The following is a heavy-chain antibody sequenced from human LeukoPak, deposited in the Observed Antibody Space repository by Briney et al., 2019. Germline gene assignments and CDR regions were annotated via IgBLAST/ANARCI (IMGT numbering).Heavy chain of an antibody. Sequence: GSLRLSCAASGFTFSSYSMNWIRQPPGKELEWIGSIYSGGGTHYNPSLNSRLTISADTSKNQFSLNLRSVTAADTAVYFCVRDGGNWDVDYWGQGTLVTVSS. V-gene: IGHV4-59*12. CDR1: GFTFSSYS. CDR3: VRDGGNWDVDY. CDR2: IYSGGGT. D-gene: IGHD3-16*01. J-gene: IGHJ4*02.